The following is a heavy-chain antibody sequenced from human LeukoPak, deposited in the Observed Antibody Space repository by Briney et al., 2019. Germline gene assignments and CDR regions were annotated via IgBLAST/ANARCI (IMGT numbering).Heavy chain of an antibody. CDR3: ARDYYDSSASHEEVGFDI. CDR1: GGTFSIYG. Sequence: GASVKVSCKASGGTFSIYGISWGRQAPGQGLEWMGGIITIFGTTKYAQKFQGRVTITADESTSTAYMELSSLRSEDTAMYYCARDYYDSSASHEEVGFDIWGQGTMVTVSS. CDR2: IITIFGTT. J-gene: IGHJ3*02. V-gene: IGHV1-69*01. D-gene: IGHD3-22*01.